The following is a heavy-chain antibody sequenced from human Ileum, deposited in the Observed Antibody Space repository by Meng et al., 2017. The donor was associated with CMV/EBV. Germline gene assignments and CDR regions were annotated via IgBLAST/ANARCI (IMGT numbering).Heavy chain of an antibody. J-gene: IGHJ2*01. CDR2: IYSSGIT. CDR3: ASHHDGRRYFDL. V-gene: IGHV4-4*08. CDR1: GGSVSGNY. D-gene: IGHD4-23*01. Sequence: SETLSLTCTVSGGSVSGNYWSWTRQPPGKGLEWIGYIYSSGITNYNPSLKSRVTLSVDTSKNQFSLKLNSVTAADTAVYYCASHHDGRRYFDLWGRGTLVTVSS.